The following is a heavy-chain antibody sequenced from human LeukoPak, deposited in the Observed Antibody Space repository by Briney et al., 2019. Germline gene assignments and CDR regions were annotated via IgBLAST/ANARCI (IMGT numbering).Heavy chain of an antibody. CDR2: ISSSGSTI. Sequence: PGGSLRLSCAASGFTFSSYEMNWVRQAPGKGLEWVSYISSSGSTIYYADSVKGRFTISRDNAKNSLYLQMNSLRAEDTAVYYCANVDVVVVPAAMAVRALDIWGQGTMVTVSS. D-gene: IGHD2-2*01. CDR3: ANVDVVVVPAAMAVRALDI. J-gene: IGHJ3*02. V-gene: IGHV3-48*03. CDR1: GFTFSSYE.